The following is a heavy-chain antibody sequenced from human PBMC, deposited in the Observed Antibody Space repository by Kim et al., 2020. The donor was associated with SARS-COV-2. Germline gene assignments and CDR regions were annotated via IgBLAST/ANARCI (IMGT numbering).Heavy chain of an antibody. V-gene: IGHV4-59*09. Sequence: TRLNPSLKGRVSISVDTSKSQFSLTLSSLTAADTAVYFCARGGGVGGSFDIWGQGSLVTASS. D-gene: IGHD3-16*01. J-gene: IGHJ1*01. CDR3: ARGGGVGGSFDI. CDR2: T.